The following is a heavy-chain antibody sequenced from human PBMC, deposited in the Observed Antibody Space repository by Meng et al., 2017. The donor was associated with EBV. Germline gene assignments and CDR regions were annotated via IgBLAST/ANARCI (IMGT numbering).Heavy chain of an antibody. V-gene: IGHV1-69*01. D-gene: IGHD6-13*01. CDR1: AGTCSSYD. CDR3: ARAENEEAGRLDY. CDR2: IIYIFGTA. Sequence: QEQLWQSGAWVKMPWHFVKCSCTGVAGTCSSYDSSWVRQAPGQGLEWIGWIIYIFGTANYAPKFHGGVTITAEYSTHIAYMELSRLGSETAAEYYGARAENEEAGRLDYWGQGTLVTVSS. J-gene: IGHJ4*02.